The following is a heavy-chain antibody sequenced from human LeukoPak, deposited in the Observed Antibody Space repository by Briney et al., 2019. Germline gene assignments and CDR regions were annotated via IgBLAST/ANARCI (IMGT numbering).Heavy chain of an antibody. V-gene: IGHV4-34*01. CDR3: ARETSQKGAHYMDV. D-gene: IGHD3-16*01. CDR2: INHSGST. Sequence: SETLSLTCAVYGGSFSGYNWSSIRQPPGKGLEWIGEINHSGSTNYNPSRKSRVSISVDTSKNQFSLKLSSVTAADTAVYYCARETSQKGAHYMDVWGKGTTVTISS. CDR1: GGSFSGYN. J-gene: IGHJ6*03.